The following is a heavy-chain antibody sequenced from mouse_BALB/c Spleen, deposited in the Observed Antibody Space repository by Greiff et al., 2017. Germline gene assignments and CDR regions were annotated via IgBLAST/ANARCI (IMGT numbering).Heavy chain of an antibody. D-gene: IGHD1-1*02. CDR1: GFTFTDYY. CDR3: ARGYGGFAY. Sequence: EVNVVESGGGLVQPGGSLRLSCATSGFTFTDYYMSWVRQPPGKALEWLGFIRNKANGYTTEYSASVKGRFTISRDNSQSILYLQMNTLRAEDSATYYCARGYGGFAYWGQGTLVTVAA. V-gene: IGHV7-3*02. CDR2: IRNKANGYTT. J-gene: IGHJ3*01.